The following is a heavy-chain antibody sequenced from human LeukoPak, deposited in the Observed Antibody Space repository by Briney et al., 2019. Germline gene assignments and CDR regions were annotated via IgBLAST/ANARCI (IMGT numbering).Heavy chain of an antibody. Sequence: SETLSLTSAVYGGSFSGYYWSWIRQPPGKGLEWIGEINHSGSTNYNPSLKSRVSISVDTSKNQFSLKLSSVTAADTAVYYCARGVRYQLLSSLYTWFDPWGQGTLVTVSS. D-gene: IGHD2-2*01. V-gene: IGHV4-34*01. CDR1: GGSFSGYY. CDR3: ARGVRYQLLSSLYTWFDP. CDR2: INHSGST. J-gene: IGHJ5*02.